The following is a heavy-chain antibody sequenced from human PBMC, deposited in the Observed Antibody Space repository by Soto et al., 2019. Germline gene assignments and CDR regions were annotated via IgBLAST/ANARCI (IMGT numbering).Heavy chain of an antibody. CDR3: ARSIAARHPARHWFDP. Sequence: QVQLVQSGAEVKKPGASVKVSCKASGYTFTSYGISWVRQAPGQGLEWMGWISAYNGNPNYAQRLQGRVTRTTDAPTSTADRELRSQRSDDTAGEYGARSIAARHPARHWFDPWGQGTRVTVSS. J-gene: IGHJ5*02. CDR2: ISAYNGNP. V-gene: IGHV1-18*01. CDR1: GYTFTSYG. D-gene: IGHD6-6*01.